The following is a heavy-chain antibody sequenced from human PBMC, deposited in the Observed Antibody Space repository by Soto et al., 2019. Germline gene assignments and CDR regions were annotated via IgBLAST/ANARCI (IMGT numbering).Heavy chain of an antibody. CDR2: IKQDGSEK. D-gene: IGHD3-22*01. J-gene: IGHJ3*02. CDR1: GFTFSSYW. CDR3: ARDGFPVYDSSGYDAFDI. Sequence: GGSLRLSCAASGFTFSSYWMSWVRQAPGKGLEWVANIKQDGSEKYYVDSVKGRFTISRDNAKNSLYLQMNSLRAEDTAVYYCARDGFPVYDSSGYDAFDIWGQGTMVTVSS. V-gene: IGHV3-7*01.